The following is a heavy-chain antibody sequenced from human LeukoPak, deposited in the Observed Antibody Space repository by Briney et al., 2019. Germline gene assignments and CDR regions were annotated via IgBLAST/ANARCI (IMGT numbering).Heavy chain of an antibody. D-gene: IGHD6-13*01. CDR3: ASELLIAAAFDY. J-gene: IGHJ4*02. CDR2: ISYDGSNK. CDR1: GFTFSSYD. V-gene: IGHV3-30*04. Sequence: GGSLRLSCAASGFTFSSYDMQWVRQAPGKGLEWVAVISYDGSNKYYADSVKGRFTISRDNSKNTMYLQMNSLRAEDTAVYYCASELLIAAAFDYWGQGTLVTVSS.